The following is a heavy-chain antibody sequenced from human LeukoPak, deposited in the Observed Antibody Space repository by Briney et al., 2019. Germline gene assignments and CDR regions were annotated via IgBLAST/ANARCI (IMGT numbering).Heavy chain of an antibody. CDR2: ISGSGGST. CDR3: AKGGCSGGSCYYPYYFDY. CDR1: GFTFSSYA. V-gene: IGHV3-23*01. J-gene: IGHJ4*02. Sequence: GGSLRLSCAASGFTFSSYAMSWVRQAPGKGLEWFSAISGSGGSTYYADSVKGRFTISRDNSKNTLYLQMNSLRAEDTAVYYCAKGGCSGGSCYYPYYFDYWGQGTLVTVSS. D-gene: IGHD2-15*01.